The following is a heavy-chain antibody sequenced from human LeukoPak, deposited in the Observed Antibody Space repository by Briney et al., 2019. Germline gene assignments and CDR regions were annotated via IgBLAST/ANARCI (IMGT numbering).Heavy chain of an antibody. CDR1: GGSISSYY. D-gene: IGHD6-19*01. Sequence: SETLSLTCTVSGGSISSYYWSWIRQPPGKGLEWIGYIYYSGSTNYNPSLKSRVTISVDTSKNQFSLKLSSVTAADTAVYYCARGRLRQWLNLWGQGTLVTVSS. CDR2: IYYSGST. J-gene: IGHJ5*02. V-gene: IGHV4-59*12. CDR3: ARGRLRQWLNL.